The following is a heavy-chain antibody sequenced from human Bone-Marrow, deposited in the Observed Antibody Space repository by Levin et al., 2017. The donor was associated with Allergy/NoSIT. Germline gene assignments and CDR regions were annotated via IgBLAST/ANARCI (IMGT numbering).Heavy chain of an antibody. D-gene: IGHD2-8*02. CDR1: GYGFMSYW. V-gene: IGHV5-51*01. J-gene: IGHJ4*02. CDR3: ARRPSTGRSYEDYFDY. CDR2: IYPGDSSV. Sequence: GGSLRLSCKTSGYGFMSYWIGWVRQMPGKGLEWMGMIYPGDSSVRYGPSFEGQVTLSLDNSISIAYLEWSSLKAADTAIYYCARRPSTGRSYEDYFDYWGQGTLVTVSS.